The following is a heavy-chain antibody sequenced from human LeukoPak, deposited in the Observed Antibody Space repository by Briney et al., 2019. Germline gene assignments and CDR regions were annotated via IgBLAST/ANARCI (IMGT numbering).Heavy chain of an antibody. CDR2: IYSGGST. J-gene: IGHJ4*02. CDR3: AREMGRDGYNFDY. D-gene: IGHD5-24*01. V-gene: IGHV3-66*01. CDR1: EFTFSSYA. Sequence: GGSLRLSCAASEFTFSSYAMSWVRQAPGKGLEWVSVIYSGGSTYYADSVKGRFTISRDNSKNTLYLQMNSLRAEDTAVYYCAREMGRDGYNFDYWGQGTLVTVSS.